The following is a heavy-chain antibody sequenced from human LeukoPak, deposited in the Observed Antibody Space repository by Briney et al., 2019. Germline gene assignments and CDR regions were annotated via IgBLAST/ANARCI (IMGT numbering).Heavy chain of an antibody. J-gene: IGHJ5*02. CDR2: IYPGDSDT. V-gene: IGHV5-51*01. CDR3: AKGDTIRDWFDP. D-gene: IGHD3-3*01. Sequence: GESLKISCKGSGYSFSSYRIGWVRQMPGKGLEWMGIIYPGDSDTRYSPSYQGQVTISADKSISTAYLQWSSLKASDTAMYYCAKGDTIRDWFDPWGQGTLATVSS. CDR1: GYSFSSYR.